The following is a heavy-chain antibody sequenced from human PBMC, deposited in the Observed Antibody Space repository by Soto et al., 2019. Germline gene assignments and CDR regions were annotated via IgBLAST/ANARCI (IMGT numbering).Heavy chain of an antibody. CDR1: GFIFSSYA. CDR2: IRGTGGSI. J-gene: IGHJ6*03. D-gene: IGHD3-10*01. Sequence: GGSLRLSCAATGFIFSSYAMSWVRQAPGKGLEWVSAIRGTGGSIYYADSVKGRFTISRDNSKNSLYLQMNSLRAEDTAIYYCAKDVYGSGSYYYYMDVWGKGTTVTVSS. V-gene: IGHV3-23*01. CDR3: AKDVYGSGSYYYYMDV.